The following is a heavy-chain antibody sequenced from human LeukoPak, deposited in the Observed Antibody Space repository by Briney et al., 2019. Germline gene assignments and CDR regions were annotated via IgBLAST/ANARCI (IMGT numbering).Heavy chain of an antibody. CDR3: ARGCGGDCYATNFDY. D-gene: IGHD2-21*02. V-gene: IGHV1-46*01. J-gene: IGHJ4*02. CDR1: GYTFTSYY. CDR2: INPSGGST. Sequence: DSVKVSCKASGYTFTSYYMHWVRQAPGQGLEWMGIINPSGGSTSYAQKFQGRVTMTRDTSTSTVYMELNSLRSEDTAVYYCARGCGGDCYATNFDYWGQGTLVTVSS.